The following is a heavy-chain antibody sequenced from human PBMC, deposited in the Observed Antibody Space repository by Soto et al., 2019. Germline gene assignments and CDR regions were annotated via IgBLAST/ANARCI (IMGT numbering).Heavy chain of an antibody. CDR1: GGSFSGYY. J-gene: IGHJ4*02. V-gene: IGHV4-34*01. CDR3: ARASPRAKIDY. CDR2: INHSGST. Sequence: SETLSLTCAVYGGSFSGYYWSWIRQPPGKGLEWIGEINHSGSTNYNPSLKSRVTISVDTSKNQFSLKLSSVTAADTAVYYCARASPRAKIDYWGQGTLVTVSS. D-gene: IGHD2-2*01.